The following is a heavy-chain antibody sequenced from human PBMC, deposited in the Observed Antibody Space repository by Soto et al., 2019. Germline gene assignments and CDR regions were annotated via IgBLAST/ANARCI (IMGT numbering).Heavy chain of an antibody. J-gene: IGHJ4*02. D-gene: IGHD6-19*01. CDR1: GFAFTNYG. Sequence: RRLSCAASGFAFTNYGIHWVRQAPGKGLEWVAHISNDGSKKFYGDSVKGRFTISRDNSENTVYLQMTSLRPDDTAVFYCARDVAMPTGLGLGYWGQGTRVTVSS. CDR3: ARDVAMPTGLGLGY. V-gene: IGHV3-30*03. CDR2: ISNDGSKK.